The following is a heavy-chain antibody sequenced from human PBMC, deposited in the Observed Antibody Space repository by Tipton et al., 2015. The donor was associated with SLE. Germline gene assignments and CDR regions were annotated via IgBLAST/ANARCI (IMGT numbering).Heavy chain of an antibody. V-gene: IGHV4-59*08. Sequence: TLSLTCTVSGASINSFYWSWIRQPLGKRLEWIGYVNYTGSAEYNPSLESRVTMSVDTAKSQFSLRLRSVIAADTAVYFCARGGGLFDSWGQGTLVTVSS. D-gene: IGHD3-16*01. J-gene: IGHJ4*02. CDR3: ARGGGLFDS. CDR2: VNYTGSA. CDR1: GASINSFY.